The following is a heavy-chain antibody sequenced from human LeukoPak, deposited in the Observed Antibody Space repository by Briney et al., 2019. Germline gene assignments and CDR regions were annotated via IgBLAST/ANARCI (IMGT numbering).Heavy chain of an antibody. CDR3: ATGSGSYQFDY. V-gene: IGHV1-69*06. CDR1: GGTFSSYA. CDR2: IIPIFGTA. D-gene: IGHD3-10*01. Sequence: ASVKVSCKASGGTFSSYAISWVRQAPGQGLEWMGGIIPIFGTANYAQKFQGRVTITADKSTSIAYMELSSLRSEDTAVYYCATGSGSYQFDYWGQGTLVTVSS. J-gene: IGHJ4*02.